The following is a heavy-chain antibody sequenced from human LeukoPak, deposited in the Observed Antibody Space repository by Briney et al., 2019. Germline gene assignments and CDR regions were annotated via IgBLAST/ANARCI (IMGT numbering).Heavy chain of an antibody. CDR2: IRQDGIET. V-gene: IGHV3-7*03. CDR3: AKFQANYYDSSGYGCFDY. D-gene: IGHD3-22*01. J-gene: IGHJ4*02. Sequence: TGGSLRLSCAASGFTFSNYWMSWVRQAPGKGLEWVANIRQDGIETHYVDSVKGRFTVSRDNSRNMLYLEMNSLRAEDTAVYYCAKFQANYYDSSGYGCFDYWGQGVLVTVSS. CDR1: GFTFSNYW.